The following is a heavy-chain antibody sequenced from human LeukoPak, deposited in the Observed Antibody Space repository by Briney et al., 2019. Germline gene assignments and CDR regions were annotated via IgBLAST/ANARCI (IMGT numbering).Heavy chain of an antibody. D-gene: IGHD2-2*01. CDR3: ARVGIVVVPAAMRGAFDI. J-gene: IGHJ3*02. CDR2: ISSSSSYI. CDR1: GFTFSSYS. V-gene: IGHV3-21*01. Sequence: PGGSLRLPCAASGFTFSSYSMNWVRRAPGKGLEWVSSISSSSSYIYYADSVKGRFTISRDNAKNSLYLQMNSLRAEDTAVYYCARVGIVVVPAAMRGAFDIWGQGTMVTVSS.